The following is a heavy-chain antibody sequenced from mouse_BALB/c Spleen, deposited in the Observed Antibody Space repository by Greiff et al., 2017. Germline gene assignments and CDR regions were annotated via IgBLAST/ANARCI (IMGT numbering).Heavy chain of an antibody. D-gene: IGHD1-1*01. CDR1: GYTFTSYW. J-gene: IGHJ1*01. V-gene: IGHV1S22*01. CDR2: IYPGSGST. CDR3: TRHGSSLYWYFDV. Sequence: LQQPGSELVRPGASVKLSCKASGYTFTSYWMHWVKQRPGQGLEWIGNIYPGSGSTNYDEKFKSKATLTVDTSSSTAYMQLSSLTSEDSAVYYCTRHGSSLYWYFDVWGAGTTVTVSS.